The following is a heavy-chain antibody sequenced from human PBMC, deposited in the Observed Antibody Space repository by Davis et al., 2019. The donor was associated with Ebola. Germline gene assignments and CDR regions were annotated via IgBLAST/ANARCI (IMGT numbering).Heavy chain of an antibody. V-gene: IGHV3-23*01. CDR3: AKGGRIRSPGIGDK. Sequence: GESLKISCAASEFTFSDYWMSWVRQAPGKGLEWVSITSVDGTSYADSVKGRFTIARDNSRNTLYLQMNSLRAEDTALYYCAKGGRIRSPGIGDKWGQGTLVTVSS. D-gene: IGHD3-10*01. CDR2: TSVDGT. J-gene: IGHJ4*02. CDR1: EFTFSDYW.